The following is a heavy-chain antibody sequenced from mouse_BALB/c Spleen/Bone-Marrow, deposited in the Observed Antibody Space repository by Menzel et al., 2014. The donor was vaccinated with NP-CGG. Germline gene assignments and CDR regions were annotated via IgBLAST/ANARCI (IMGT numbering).Heavy chain of an antibody. D-gene: IGHD2-3*01. J-gene: IGHJ3*01. Sequence: DVQLQESGPELVKPGASMKISCKASGYTFTDYDMHWVKQSHGKSLEWIGYIYPYNGGTGYNQKFKSKATLTVDNSSSTAYMELRSLTSEDSAVYYCARGGGYDGYYGLAYWGQGTLVTVSA. CDR1: GYTFTDYD. CDR2: IYPYNGGT. CDR3: ARGGGYDGYYGLAY. V-gene: IGHV1S29*02.